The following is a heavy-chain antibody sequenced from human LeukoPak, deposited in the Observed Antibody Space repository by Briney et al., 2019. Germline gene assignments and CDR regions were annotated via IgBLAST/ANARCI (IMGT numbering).Heavy chain of an antibody. V-gene: IGHV4-39*07. CDR1: GGSISSSSYY. CDR3: ARGHRYYDS. Sequence: SETLSLTCTVSGGSISSSSYYWGWIRQPPGKGLEWIGSIYYSGSTYYNPSLKSRVTISVDTSKNQFSLKLSSVTAADTAVYYCARGHRYYDSRGQGTLVTVSS. D-gene: IGHD3-22*01. CDR2: IYYSGST. J-gene: IGHJ4*02.